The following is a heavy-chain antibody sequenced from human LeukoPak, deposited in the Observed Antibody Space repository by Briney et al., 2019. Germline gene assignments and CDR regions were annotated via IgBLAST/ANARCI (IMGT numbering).Heavy chain of an antibody. CDR3: ATGSGSYPWDHYYYYGMDV. D-gene: IGHD3-10*01. J-gene: IGHJ6*02. Sequence: ASVKVSCKASGYTFTGYYMHWVRQAPGQGLEWMGWINPNSGGTNYAQKFQGWVTMTRDTSISTAYMELSRLRSGDTAVYYCATGSGSYPWDHYYYYGMDVWGQGTTVTVSS. V-gene: IGHV1-2*04. CDR1: GYTFTGYY. CDR2: INPNSGGT.